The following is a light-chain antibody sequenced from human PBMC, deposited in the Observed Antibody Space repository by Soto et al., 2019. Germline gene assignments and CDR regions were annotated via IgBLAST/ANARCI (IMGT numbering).Light chain of an antibody. Sequence: SYELTQPLSVSVALGQTARITCGGNNIEDKNVYWYQQKPGQVPVVVIYRDKNRPSGIPERFSGSNSGNTATLTISRAQAGDEADYYCQVWDSSTVVFGGGTKLTVL. V-gene: IGLV3-9*01. CDR3: QVWDSSTVV. CDR2: RDK. J-gene: IGLJ2*01. CDR1: NIEDKN.